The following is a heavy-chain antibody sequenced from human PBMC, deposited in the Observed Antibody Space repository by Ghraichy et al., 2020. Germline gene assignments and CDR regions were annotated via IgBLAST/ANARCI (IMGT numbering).Heavy chain of an antibody. CDR1: GDSLNNYY. J-gene: IGHJ5*02. Sequence: SETLSLTCTVSGDSLNNYYWSWIRQAPGKRLEWIGSIYHNGRTKYNPSLKSRVTMSVDTSKNQFSLSLTSVTAADTAVFYCARDQEWRASSSGFDPWGQGTLVSVSP. V-gene: IGHV4-59*01. CDR3: ARDQEWRASSSGFDP. D-gene: IGHD2-2*01. CDR2: IYHNGRT.